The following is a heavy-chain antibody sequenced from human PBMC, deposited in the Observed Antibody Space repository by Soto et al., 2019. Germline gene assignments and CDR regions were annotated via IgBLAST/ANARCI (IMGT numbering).Heavy chain of an antibody. V-gene: IGHV1-3*01. J-gene: IGHJ4*02. Sequence: QVQLVQSGAEVKKPGASVKVSCKASGYTFTSYAMHWVRQAPGQRLEWMGWINAGNGNTKYSQKSQGGVTITREASAGTAYMELSSLRSEATAVYYWAGGPGGPDGPGEYWGQGTLVTVSS. CDR3: AGGPGGPDGPGEY. CDR2: INAGNGNT. CDR1: GYTFTSYA. D-gene: IGHD3-10*01.